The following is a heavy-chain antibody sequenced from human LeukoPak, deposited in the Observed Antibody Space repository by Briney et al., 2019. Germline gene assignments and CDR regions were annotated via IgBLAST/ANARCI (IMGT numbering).Heavy chain of an antibody. Sequence: GGSLRLSCAASGFTFDDYAMHWVRQAPGKGLEWVSGISWNSGSIGYADSVKGRFTISRDNARNSLYLQMNSLRAEDTALYYCAKGKWLSESPLDYWGQGTLVTVSS. CDR3: AKGKWLSESPLDY. CDR1: GFTFDDYA. D-gene: IGHD3-22*01. V-gene: IGHV3-9*01. CDR2: ISWNSGSI. J-gene: IGHJ4*02.